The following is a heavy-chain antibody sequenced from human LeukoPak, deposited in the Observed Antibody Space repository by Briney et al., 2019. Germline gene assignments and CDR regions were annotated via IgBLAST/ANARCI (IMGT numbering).Heavy chain of an antibody. Sequence: SQTLSLTCTVSGGSISSGGYYWSWIRQPPGKGLEWIGYIYHSGSTYYNPSLKSRVTISVDRSKNQFSLKLSSVTAADTAVYYCASKGNYGDYGGAFEIWGQGTMVTVSS. V-gene: IGHV4-30-2*01. CDR1: GGSISSGGYY. CDR2: IYHSGST. CDR3: ASKGNYGDYGGAFEI. J-gene: IGHJ3*02. D-gene: IGHD4-17*01.